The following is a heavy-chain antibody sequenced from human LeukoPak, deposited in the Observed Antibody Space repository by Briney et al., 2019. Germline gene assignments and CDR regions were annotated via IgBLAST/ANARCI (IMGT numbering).Heavy chain of an antibody. J-gene: IGHJ5*02. CDR3: ARDLFAAYYDSSGYHPLDP. CDR1: GFTFSSYA. Sequence: GGSLRLSCAASGFTFSSYAMSWVRQAPGKGLEWVSGISGSGDNTYYADSVKGRFTISRDNSKNTLYLQMNSLRAEDTAVYYCARDLFAAYYDSSGYHPLDPWGQGTLVTVSS. D-gene: IGHD3-22*01. V-gene: IGHV3-23*01. CDR2: ISGSGDNT.